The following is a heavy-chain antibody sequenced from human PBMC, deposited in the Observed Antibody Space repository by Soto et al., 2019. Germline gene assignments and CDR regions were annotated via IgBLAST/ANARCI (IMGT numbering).Heavy chain of an antibody. CDR1: GFTFSSYG. J-gene: IGHJ4*02. D-gene: IGHD5-12*01. CDR2: IWYDGSNK. CDR3: ARGTDIVATHYPSGRDY. V-gene: IGHV3-33*01. Sequence: QVQLVESGGGVVQPGRSLRLSCAASGFTFSSYGMHWVRQAPGKGLEWVAVIWYDGSNKYYADSVKGRFTISRDNSKNTLYLQMNSLRAEDTAVYYCARGTDIVATHYPSGRDYWGQGTLVTVSS.